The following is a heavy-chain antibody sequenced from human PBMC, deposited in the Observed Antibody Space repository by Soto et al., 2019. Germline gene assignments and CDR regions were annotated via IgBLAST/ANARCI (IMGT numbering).Heavy chain of an antibody. CDR3: ARAPLWYSSRWDTLGHRFDP. Sequence: SETLSLTCAVYGVSFSGYYWSWIRQPPGKGLEWIGEINHSGSTNYNPSLKSRVNISVDTSKNQFSLTLSHVTAAATAVYYCARAPLWYSSRWDTLGHRFDPWGQGNLVTVSS. CDR2: INHSGST. D-gene: IGHD6-13*01. V-gene: IGHV4-34*01. CDR1: GVSFSGYY. J-gene: IGHJ5*02.